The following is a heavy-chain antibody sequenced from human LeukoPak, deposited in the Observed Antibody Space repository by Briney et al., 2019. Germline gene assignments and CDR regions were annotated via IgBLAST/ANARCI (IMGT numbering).Heavy chain of an antibody. CDR3: ARNYYYDSSGGAFDI. CDR2: VSDSGGST. J-gene: IGHJ3*02. Sequence: PGGSLRLSCAASGFTFSSYAMSWVRQAPGKGLEWVSAVSDSGGSTYYADSVKGRFTISRDTFKNMLYLQMNSLRAEDTAVYYCARNYYYDSSGGAFDIWGQGTMVTVSS. CDR1: GFTFSSYA. D-gene: IGHD3-22*01. V-gene: IGHV3-23*01.